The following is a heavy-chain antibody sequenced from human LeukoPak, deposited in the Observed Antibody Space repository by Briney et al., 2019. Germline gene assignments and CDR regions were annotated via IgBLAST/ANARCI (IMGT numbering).Heavy chain of an antibody. Sequence: GGSLRLSCAASGFTFDDYAMHWVRQAPGKGLEWVSGISWNSGSIGYADSVKGRFTISRDNAENSLYLQMNSLRAEDTALYYCAKDLLRSSTSCYIDYWGQGTLVTVSS. CDR1: GFTFDDYA. D-gene: IGHD2-2*01. CDR3: AKDLLRSSTSCYIDY. V-gene: IGHV3-9*01. J-gene: IGHJ4*02. CDR2: ISWNSGSI.